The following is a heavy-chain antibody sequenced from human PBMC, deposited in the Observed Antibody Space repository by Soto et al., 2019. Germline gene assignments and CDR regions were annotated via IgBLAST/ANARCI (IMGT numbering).Heavy chain of an antibody. Sequence: SETLSLTCAVYGGSFSGYYWIWIRQPPGKGLEWIGEINHSGSTNYNPSLKSRVTISVDTSKNQFSLKLSSVTAADTAVYYCARGGNYDSSGYYYPEWFDPWGQGTLVTVSS. CDR2: INHSGST. CDR1: GGSFSGYY. D-gene: IGHD3-22*01. J-gene: IGHJ5*02. V-gene: IGHV4-34*01. CDR3: ARGGNYDSSGYYYPEWFDP.